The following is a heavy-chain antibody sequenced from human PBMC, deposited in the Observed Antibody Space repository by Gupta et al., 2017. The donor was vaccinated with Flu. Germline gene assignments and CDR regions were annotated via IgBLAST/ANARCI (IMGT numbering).Heavy chain of an antibody. D-gene: IGHD5-24*01. V-gene: IGHV3-23*01. J-gene: IGHJ4*01. Sequence: EVQLLESGGGLREPGGTLRLSCEASSFNFSPYAMPWVRQAPGKGLEWVAGISDSGASTYYTQSVRGRFTISRDNSKSTLFLQLSSLRAEDTATYYCARAEMAAVAAWALDHWGQGTLVTVSS. CDR3: ARAEMAAVAAWALDH. CDR2: ISDSGAST. CDR1: SFNFSPYA.